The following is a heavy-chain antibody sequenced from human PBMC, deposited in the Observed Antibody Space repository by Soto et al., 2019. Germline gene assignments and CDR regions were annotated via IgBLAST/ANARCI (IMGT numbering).Heavy chain of an antibody. V-gene: IGHV4-34*01. CDR2: INHSGST. CDR1: GGSFSGYY. Sequence: SETLSLTCAVYGGSFSGYYWSWIRQPPGKGLEWIGEINHSGSTNYYPSLKSRVTISVDTSKNQFSLKLSSVTAADTAVYYCARRISSSWYYMDVWGKGTTVTVSS. CDR3: ARRISSSWYYMDV. D-gene: IGHD6-13*01. J-gene: IGHJ6*03.